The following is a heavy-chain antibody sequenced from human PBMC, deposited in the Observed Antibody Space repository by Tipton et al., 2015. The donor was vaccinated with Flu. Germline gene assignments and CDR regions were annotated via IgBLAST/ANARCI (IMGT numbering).Heavy chain of an antibody. CDR1: GYSISSGYY. CDR2: FYHVGDT. J-gene: IGHJ5*02. Sequence: TLSLTCTVSGYSISSGYYWGWIRQPPGKGLEWIGSFYHVGDTYYNPSLKSRVTISVDMSKNQFFLKLRSVTAADTAVYYCARDGAARGWFDPWGQGTLVTVSS. CDR3: ARDGAARGWFDP. V-gene: IGHV4-38-2*02. D-gene: IGHD6-6*01.